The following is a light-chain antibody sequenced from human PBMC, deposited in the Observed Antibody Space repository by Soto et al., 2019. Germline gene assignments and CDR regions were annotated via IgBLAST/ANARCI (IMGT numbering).Light chain of an antibody. V-gene: IGKV1-5*01. CDR3: QQSETYPLT. Sequence: DIQMTQSPSTLSASVGDRVTTTCRASQTISTWLAWYQHKPGKAPNLLIYDASTLMSGVPSRFSGSGSGTEFTLTISSLQPGDFATYYCQQSETYPLTFGQGTRLEIK. J-gene: IGKJ5*01. CDR2: DAS. CDR1: QTISTW.